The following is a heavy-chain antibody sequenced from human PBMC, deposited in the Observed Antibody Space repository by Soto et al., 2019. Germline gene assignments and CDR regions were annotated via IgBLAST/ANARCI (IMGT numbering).Heavy chain of an antibody. J-gene: IGHJ6*02. Sequence: QVQLQESGPGLVKPSEALSLTCTVSGGSVNSDSYYWTWIRQPPGKRLEWIGSLYYSGSTNYNPSRRSRVTMSVDTSKNQFSLKLSSVTAADTAVYFGARASREFSSSGGLDVWGQGTTVTVSS. V-gene: IGHV4-61*01. D-gene: IGHD3-10*01. CDR1: GGSVNSDSYY. CDR2: LYYSGST. CDR3: ARASREFSSSGGLDV.